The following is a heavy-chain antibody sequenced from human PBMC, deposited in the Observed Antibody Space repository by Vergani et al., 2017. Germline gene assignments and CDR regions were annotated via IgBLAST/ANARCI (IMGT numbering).Heavy chain of an antibody. D-gene: IGHD3-3*01. J-gene: IGHJ6*03. CDR1: GGSVSSGSYY. Sequence: QVQLPESGPGLVKPSETLSLTCTVSGGSVSSGSYYWSWIRQPAGKGLEWMGYIYYSGSTNYNPSLKSRVTISVDTSKNQFSLKLSSVTAADTAVYYCARAYDCWSGFSFGYYYYYMDVWGKGTTVTVSS. CDR3: ARAYDCWSGFSFGYYYYYMDV. CDR2: IYYSGST. V-gene: IGHV4-61*10.